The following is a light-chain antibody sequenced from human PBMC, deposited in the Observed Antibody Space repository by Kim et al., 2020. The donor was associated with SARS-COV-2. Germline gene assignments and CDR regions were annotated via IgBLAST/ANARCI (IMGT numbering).Light chain of an antibody. CDR3: QAWDSSTLSYV. CDR1: KLGDKY. CDR2: QDS. Sequence: RGQTASITCSGDKLGDKYACWYQQKPGQSPVLVIYQDSKRPSGIPERFSGSNSGNTATLTISGTQAMDEADYYCQAWDSSTLSYVFGTGTKVTVL. V-gene: IGLV3-1*01. J-gene: IGLJ1*01.